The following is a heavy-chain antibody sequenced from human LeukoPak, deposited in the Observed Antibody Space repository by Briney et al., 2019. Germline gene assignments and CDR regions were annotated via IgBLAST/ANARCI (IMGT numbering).Heavy chain of an antibody. CDR2: ISGTGGTT. Sequence: PGGSLRLSCAASGFTFSTYALSWVRQAPGKGLEWVSGISGTGGTTYYADSVKGRIAISRDNSKNTLYLQMSSLRAEDTATYSCAMGSFVYMDVWGRGTTVTVAS. J-gene: IGHJ6*03. D-gene: IGHD3-16*01. CDR3: AMGSFVYMDV. CDR1: GFTFSTYA. V-gene: IGHV3-23*01.